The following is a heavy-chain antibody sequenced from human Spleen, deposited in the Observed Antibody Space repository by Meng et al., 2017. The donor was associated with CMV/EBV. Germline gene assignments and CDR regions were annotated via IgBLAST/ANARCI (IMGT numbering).Heavy chain of an antibody. J-gene: IGHJ6*02. Sequence: ASVKVSCKTSGYTFTNYDIHWVRQASGQGLEWMGWLNPASGNTGYAQRFQGRVTITRDTSIGTAYMELSSLRSEDTAVYYCARGGVVVAGTPVVYYHGMDVWGQGTTVTVSS. CDR2: LNPASGNT. CDR3: ARGGVVVAGTPVVYYHGMDV. V-gene: IGHV1-8*03. D-gene: IGHD2-15*01. CDR1: GYTFTNYD.